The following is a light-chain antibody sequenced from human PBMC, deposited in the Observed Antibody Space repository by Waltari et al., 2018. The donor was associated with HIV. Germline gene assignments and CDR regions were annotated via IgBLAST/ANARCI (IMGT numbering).Light chain of an antibody. CDR2: RSN. CDR1: RSNTGSNY. CDR3: AAWDDSLSGPV. J-gene: IGLJ3*02. Sequence: QSVLTQPPSASGTPGQRVTIYCSGSRSNTGSNYVYWYQQLPGTAPKLLIYRSNQRPSGVPDRFSGSKSGTSASLAISGLRSEDEADYYCAAWDDSLSGPVFGGGTKLTVL. V-gene: IGLV1-47*01.